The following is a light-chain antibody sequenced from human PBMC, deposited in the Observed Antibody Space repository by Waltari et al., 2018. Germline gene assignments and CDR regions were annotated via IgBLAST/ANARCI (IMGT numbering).Light chain of an antibody. CDR2: GNN. Sequence: QSVLTQPPSVSGAPGQRVTISCTGSSPNLAAGYGVHWSQHFPGTAPKLLIYGNNKRPSGVPDRFSGSKSGTSASLAITGLQADDEADYYCQSYDNSLSSPWVFGGGTKLTVL. J-gene: IGLJ3*02. V-gene: IGLV1-40*01. CDR1: SPNLAAGYG. CDR3: QSYDNSLSSPWV.